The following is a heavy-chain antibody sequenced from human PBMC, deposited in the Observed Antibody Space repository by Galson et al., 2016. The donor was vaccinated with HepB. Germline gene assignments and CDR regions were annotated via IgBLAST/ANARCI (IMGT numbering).Heavy chain of an antibody. CDR1: GHTFAYYW. Sequence: QSGAEVKKPGESLKISCKDFGHTFAYYWFGWVRQRPGKGMEWMGIIYPGDSDTRDSPSFQGHSPISVDKSITTAYLRRSSLKASDSAMFYCARHPFLKSAADYWGQGTLLTVSS. CDR3: ARHPFLKSAADY. CDR2: IYPGDSDT. D-gene: IGHD6-13*01. J-gene: IGHJ4*02. V-gene: IGHV5-51*01.